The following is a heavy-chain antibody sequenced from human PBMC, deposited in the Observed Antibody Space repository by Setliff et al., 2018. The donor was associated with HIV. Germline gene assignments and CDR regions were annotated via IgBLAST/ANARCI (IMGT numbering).Heavy chain of an antibody. V-gene: IGHV5-51*01. CDR2: LYPSDSDA. J-gene: IGHJ3*02. CDR1: GYDFATYW. D-gene: IGHD3-9*01. CDR3: VRPLVIAFDTSYI. Sequence: GESLKISCKTSGYDFATYWIGWVRQMPGKGLEWMGVLYPSDSDAIYSPTFQGRVTISADKATNTAYLQWASLKSSDTAIYYCVRPLVIAFDTSYIWGQGTMVTVSS.